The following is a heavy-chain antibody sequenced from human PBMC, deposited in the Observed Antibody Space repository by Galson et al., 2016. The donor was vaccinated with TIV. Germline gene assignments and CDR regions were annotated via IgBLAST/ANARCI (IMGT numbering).Heavy chain of an antibody. V-gene: IGHV5-10-1*01. CDR3: VRPGLGIKADY. D-gene: IGHD3/OR15-3a*01. CDR1: GSNFTDYW. J-gene: IGHJ4*02. CDR2: IDPDDSYI. Sequence: QSGAEVKMPGESLTISCKGSGSNFTDYWIAWVRQMPGKGREWMGRIDPDDSYINYTPSFQGHVTISADKSITTAYLQWGSLKASDTAIYYCVRPGLGIKADYWGQGTLVTVSS.